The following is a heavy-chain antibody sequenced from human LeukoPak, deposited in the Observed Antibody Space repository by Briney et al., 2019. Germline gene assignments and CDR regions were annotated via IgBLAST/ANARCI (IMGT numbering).Heavy chain of an antibody. CDR2: INPNSGGT. J-gene: IGHJ6*02. D-gene: IGHD1-1*01. V-gene: IGHV1-2*06. Sequence: ASVTVSCKASGYTFTGYYMHWVRQAPGQGLEWMGRINPNSGGTNYAQKFQGRVTMTRDTSISTAYMELSRLRSDDAAVYYCAREWNDGMDVWGQGTTVTVSS. CDR1: GYTFTGYY. CDR3: AREWNDGMDV.